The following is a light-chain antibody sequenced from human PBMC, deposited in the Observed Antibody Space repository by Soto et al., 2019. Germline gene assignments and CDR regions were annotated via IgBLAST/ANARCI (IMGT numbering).Light chain of an antibody. V-gene: IGKV3-20*01. J-gene: IGKJ1*01. CDR2: GAS. CDR3: QQYGSSGT. Sequence: EIVLTHSPGTLSLSPLERDTLXRRSSQSVSNNYLAWYQQKPGQAPRLLIYGASNRATGIPDRFSGSGSGTDFTLTISRLEPEDFAVYYCQQYGSSGTFGQGTKVDI. CDR1: QSVSNNY.